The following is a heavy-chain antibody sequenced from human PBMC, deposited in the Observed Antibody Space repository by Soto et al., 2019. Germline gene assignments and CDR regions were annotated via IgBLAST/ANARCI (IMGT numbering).Heavy chain of an antibody. V-gene: IGHV3-64*01. CDR3: ASSMYDILTGYSPPPFDY. Sequence: GESLKISCAASGFTFSSYAMHWVRQAPGKGLEYVSAISSNGGSTYYANSVKGRFTISRDNSKNTVYLQMGSLRAEDMAVYYCASSMYDILTGYSPPPFDYWGQGTLVTVSS. J-gene: IGHJ4*02. CDR1: GFTFSSYA. D-gene: IGHD3-9*01. CDR2: ISSNGGST.